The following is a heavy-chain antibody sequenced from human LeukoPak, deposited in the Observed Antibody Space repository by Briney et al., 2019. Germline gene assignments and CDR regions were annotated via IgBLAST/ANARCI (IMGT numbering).Heavy chain of an antibody. J-gene: IGHJ4*02. CDR3: AKDLIRHPGGYFDY. Sequence: PGGSLRLSCAASGFTFSTYGMHWVRQAPGKGLEWVAFIRYDGSNKYYADSVKGRFTISRDNSKNTLYLQMNSLGAEDTAVYYCAKDLIRHPGGYFDYWGQGTLVTVSS. CDR2: IRYDGSNK. D-gene: IGHD3-16*01. CDR1: GFTFSTYG. V-gene: IGHV3-30*02.